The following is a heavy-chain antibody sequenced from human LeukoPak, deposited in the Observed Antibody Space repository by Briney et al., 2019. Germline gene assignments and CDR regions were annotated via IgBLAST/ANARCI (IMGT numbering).Heavy chain of an antibody. CDR1: GYTFSSFA. J-gene: IGHJ4*02. V-gene: IGHV7-4-1*02. Sequence: ASVKVSCKASGYTFSSFAMNWVRQAPGQGLEWMGWINTNTGNPTYAQGFTGRFVFSLDISVSTAYLQISSLKTEDTAVYYCARDYGDYVLGYWGQGPLVTVSS. CDR2: INTNTGNP. D-gene: IGHD4-17*01. CDR3: ARDYGDYVLGY.